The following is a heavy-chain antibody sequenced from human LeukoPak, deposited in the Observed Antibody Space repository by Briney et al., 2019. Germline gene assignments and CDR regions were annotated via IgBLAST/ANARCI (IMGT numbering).Heavy chain of an antibody. J-gene: IGHJ4*02. CDR3: AKHLNWITMVRGSLDY. V-gene: IGHV3-30*18. Sequence: GGSLRLSCAASGFTFSSYGMHWVRQAPGKGLEWVAVISYDGSNKYYADSVKGRFTISRDNSKNTLYLQMNSLRAEDTAVYYCAKHLNWITMVRGSLDYWGQGTLVTVSS. CDR1: GFTFSSYG. CDR2: ISYDGSNK. D-gene: IGHD3-10*01.